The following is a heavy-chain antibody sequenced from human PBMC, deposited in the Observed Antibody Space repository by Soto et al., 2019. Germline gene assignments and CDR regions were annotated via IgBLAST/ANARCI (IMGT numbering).Heavy chain of an antibody. CDR1: GFTFSSYG. J-gene: IGHJ6*03. CDR2: IWYDGSNK. D-gene: IGHD3-3*01. Sequence: GGSLRLSCAASGFTFSSYGMHWVRQAPGKGLEWVAVIWYDGSNKYYADSVKGRFTISRDNSKNTLYLQMNSLRAEDTAVYYCARDGLRFLEWLSTHSYYYYMDVWGKGTTVTVSS. CDR3: ARDGLRFLEWLSTHSYYYYMDV. V-gene: IGHV3-33*01.